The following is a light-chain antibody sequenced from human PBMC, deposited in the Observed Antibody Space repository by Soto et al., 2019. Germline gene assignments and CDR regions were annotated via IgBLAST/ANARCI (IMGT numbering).Light chain of an antibody. V-gene: IGLV1-40*01. CDR3: QSYDSGMSVV. Sequence: QSVLPQPPSVSGAPVQRVTISCTGSSSNIGAGYDVHWYQQLPGTAPKLLIYGNSNRPSGVPDRFSGSKSGTSASLAITGHPAEGAADYYCQSYDSGMSVVFGVGNK. J-gene: IGLJ2*01. CDR1: SSNIGAGYD. CDR2: GNS.